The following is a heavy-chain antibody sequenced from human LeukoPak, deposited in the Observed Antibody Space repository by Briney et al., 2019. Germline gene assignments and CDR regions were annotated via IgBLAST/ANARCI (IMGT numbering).Heavy chain of an antibody. CDR2: INHSGST. CDR3: ARGPFGVVIYGWFDP. D-gene: IGHD3-3*01. Sequence: PSQTLSLTCTVSGGSISSGSYYWSWIRQPTGKGLEWIGEINHSGSTNYNPSLKSRVTISVDTSKNQFSLKLSSVTAADTAVYYCARGPFGVVIYGWFDPWGQGTLVTVSS. J-gene: IGHJ5*02. CDR1: GGSISSGSYY. V-gene: IGHV4-61*09.